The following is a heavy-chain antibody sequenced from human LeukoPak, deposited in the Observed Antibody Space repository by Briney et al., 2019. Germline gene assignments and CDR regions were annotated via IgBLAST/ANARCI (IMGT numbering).Heavy chain of an antibody. CDR2: ISISSSYI. CDR1: GFTFSSYS. CDR3: ARDLDSGSYHHPYYFDY. V-gene: IGHV3-21*01. D-gene: IGHD1-26*01. J-gene: IGHJ4*02. Sequence: GGSLRLSCAASGFTFSSYSMNWVRQAPGKGLEWVSSISISSSYIYYADSVKGRFTISRDNAKNSLYLQMNSLRAEDTAVYYCARDLDSGSYHHPYYFDYWGQGTMVTVSS.